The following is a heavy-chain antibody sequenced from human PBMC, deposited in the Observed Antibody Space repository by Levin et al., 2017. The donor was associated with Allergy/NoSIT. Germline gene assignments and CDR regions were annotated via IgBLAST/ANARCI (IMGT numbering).Heavy chain of an antibody. J-gene: IGHJ4*02. V-gene: IGHV3-11*01. Sequence: GGSLRLSCAASGFTFSDYYMSWIRQAPGKGLEWVSYISSSGSTIYYADSVKGRFTISRDNAKNSLYLQMNSLRAEDTAVYYCARDRSWNDLPNRYYFDYWGQGTLVTVSS. D-gene: IGHD1-1*01. CDR2: ISSSGSTI. CDR3: ARDRSWNDLPNRYYFDY. CDR1: GFTFSDYY.